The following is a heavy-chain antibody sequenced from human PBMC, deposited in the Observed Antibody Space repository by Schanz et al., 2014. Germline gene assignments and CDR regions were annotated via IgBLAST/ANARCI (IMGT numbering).Heavy chain of an antibody. Sequence: VQLVESGGSVVQPGRSLRLSCAGSGFSFSDYGMHWVRQAPGRGLEWVANIKQDGSEKYYVDSVKGRFTISRDNAKNSLYLQMNSLRPEDTAVYYCAKYGGELGVSFEYWGQGTLVTVSS. CDR1: GFSFSDYG. CDR2: IKQDGSEK. CDR3: AKYGGELGVSFEY. D-gene: IGHD7-27*01. J-gene: IGHJ4*02. V-gene: IGHV3-7*01.